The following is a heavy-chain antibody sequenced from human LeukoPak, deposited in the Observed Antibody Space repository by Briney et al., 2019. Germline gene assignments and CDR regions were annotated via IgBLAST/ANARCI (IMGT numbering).Heavy chain of an antibody. D-gene: IGHD1-14*01. CDR3: ARALGTITSKFDY. CDR1: GGSLSSYY. Sequence: SETLSLTCTVSGGSLSSYYWSWIRQPPGRGLECIGDIYYTGITNYNPSLKSRVTISVDTSKNQFSLKLSSVTAADTAVYYCARALGTITSKFDYWGQGALVTVSS. V-gene: IGHV4-59*01. CDR2: IYYTGIT. J-gene: IGHJ4*02.